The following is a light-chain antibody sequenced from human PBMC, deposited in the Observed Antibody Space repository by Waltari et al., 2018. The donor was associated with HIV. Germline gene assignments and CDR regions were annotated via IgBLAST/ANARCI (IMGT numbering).Light chain of an antibody. J-gene: IGLJ2*01. CDR3: CSYVSNVI. V-gene: IGLV2-23*02. Sequence: QSALTQPASVSGSPGQSITLSCTRTSSDVATYHLVSWYQQHPGKAPKLMIYEVRKRPSGVSDRFSGSKSGDTASLTISGLQAEDEADYYCCSYVSNVIFGGGTKLTVL. CDR1: SSDVATYHL. CDR2: EVR.